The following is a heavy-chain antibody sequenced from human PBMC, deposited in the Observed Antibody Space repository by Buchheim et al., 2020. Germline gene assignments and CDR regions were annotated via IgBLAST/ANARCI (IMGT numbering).Heavy chain of an antibody. CDR2: IIPILGIA. J-gene: IGHJ5*02. CDR1: GGTFSSYT. D-gene: IGHD3-3*01. V-gene: IGHV1-69*02. CDR3: ATSITIFGVVIESNWFDP. Sequence: QVQLVQSGAEVKKPGSSVKVSCKASGGTFSSYTISWVRQAPGQGLEWMGRIIPILGIANYAQKFQGRVTITADKSTSTAYMELSSLRSEDTAVYYCATSITIFGVVIESNWFDPWGQGTL.